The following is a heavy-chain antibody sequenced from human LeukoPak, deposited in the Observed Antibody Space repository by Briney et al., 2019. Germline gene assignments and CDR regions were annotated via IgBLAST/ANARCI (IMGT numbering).Heavy chain of an antibody. Sequence: PSETLSLTCTVSGGSISSSSYYWGWIRQPPGKGLEWIGSIYYSGSTYYNPSLKSRVTISVDTSKNQFSLKLSSVTAADTAVYYCARVEYSSSWYIDYWGQGTLVTVSS. V-gene: IGHV4-39*07. CDR3: ARVEYSSSWYIDY. D-gene: IGHD6-13*01. CDR2: IYYSGST. J-gene: IGHJ4*02. CDR1: GGSISSSSYY.